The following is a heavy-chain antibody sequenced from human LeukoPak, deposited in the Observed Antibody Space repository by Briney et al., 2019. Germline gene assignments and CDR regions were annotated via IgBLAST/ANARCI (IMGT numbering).Heavy chain of an antibody. CDR3: ARAGITFGGVIVTSTDAFDI. D-gene: IGHD3-16*02. CDR1: GYTFTSYG. J-gene: IGHJ3*02. CDR2: ISVYNGNT. Sequence: ASVRASCKASGYTFTSYGISWVRQAPGQGLEWMGWISVYNGNTNYAQKLQGRVTMTTDTSTSTVYMEVRSLRSDDTAVYYCARAGITFGGVIVTSTDAFDIWGQGTMVTVSS. V-gene: IGHV1-18*01.